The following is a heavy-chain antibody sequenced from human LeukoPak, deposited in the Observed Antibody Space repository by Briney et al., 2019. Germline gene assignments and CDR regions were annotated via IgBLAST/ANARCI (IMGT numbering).Heavy chain of an antibody. V-gene: IGHV4-39*07. D-gene: IGHD3-3*02. CDR2: IYYSGST. J-gene: IGHJ3*02. Sequence: SETLSLTFTVSGGSFSSSFYYWAWIRQPPGKGLEWIGSIYYSGSTYYNPSLKSRVTMSVDTSKNQFSLKLTSVTAADTAVYYCARHLWPAEKRGGDAFETWGQGTMVTVSS. CDR1: GGSFSSSFYY. CDR3: ARHLWPAEKRGGDAFET.